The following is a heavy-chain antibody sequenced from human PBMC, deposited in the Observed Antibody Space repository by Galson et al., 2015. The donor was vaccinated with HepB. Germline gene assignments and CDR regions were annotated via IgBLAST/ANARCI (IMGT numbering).Heavy chain of an antibody. CDR1: GYTFTRYY. CDR3: ARSGGDIVVVVAATIKAFDI. J-gene: IGHJ3*02. V-gene: IGHV1-46*03. D-gene: IGHD2-15*01. Sequence: SVKVSCKASGYTFTRYYMHWVRQAPGQGLEWMGIINPSGGSTSYAQKFQGRVTMTRDTSTSTVYMELSSLRSEDTAVYYCARSGGDIVVVVAATIKAFDIWGQGTMVTVSS. CDR2: INPSGGST.